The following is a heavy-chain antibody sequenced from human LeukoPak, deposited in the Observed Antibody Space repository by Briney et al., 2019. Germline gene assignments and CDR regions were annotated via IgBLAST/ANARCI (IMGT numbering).Heavy chain of an antibody. CDR3: ARDRYDFWSGYSDY. V-gene: IGHV3-21*01. CDR2: IRSSSYI. J-gene: IGHJ4*02. Sequence: GGSLRLSCAASRFTFSRYSMNWVRQAPGKGLEWVSSIRSSSYIYYADSVKGRFTISRDNAKNSLYLQMNSLRAEDTAVYYCARDRYDFWSGYSDYWGQGTLVTVSS. D-gene: IGHD3-3*01. CDR1: RFTFSRYS.